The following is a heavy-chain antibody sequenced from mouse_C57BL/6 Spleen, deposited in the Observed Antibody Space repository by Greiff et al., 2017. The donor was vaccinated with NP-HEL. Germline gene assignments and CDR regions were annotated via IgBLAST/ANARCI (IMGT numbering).Heavy chain of an antibody. Sequence: QVQLQQSGAELVKPGASVKISCKASGYAFSSYWMNWVKQRPGKGLEWIGQIYPGDGDTNYTGKFKGKATLTADKSASTAYMQLSSLTSEDSAVYFCAREELRRYYFDYWGQGTTLTVSS. J-gene: IGHJ2*01. V-gene: IGHV1-80*01. CDR2: IYPGDGDT. CDR1: GYAFSSYW. CDR3: AREELRRYYFDY.